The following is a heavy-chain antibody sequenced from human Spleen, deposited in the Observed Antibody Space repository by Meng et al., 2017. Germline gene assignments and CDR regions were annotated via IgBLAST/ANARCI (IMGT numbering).Heavy chain of an antibody. J-gene: IGHJ4*02. CDR2: ISGSGGNT. D-gene: IGHD4-11*01. Sequence: VQLLEAGGGLVQPGVSLRLSCAASGFTFSSYAMSWVRQAPVKGLEWVSAISGSGGNTYYADSVKGRLTISRDNSKNTLYLQMNSLRAEDTAVYYCVPRTTYFDSWGLGTLVTVSS. CDR3: VPRTTYFDS. CDR1: GFTFSSYA. V-gene: IGHV3-23*01.